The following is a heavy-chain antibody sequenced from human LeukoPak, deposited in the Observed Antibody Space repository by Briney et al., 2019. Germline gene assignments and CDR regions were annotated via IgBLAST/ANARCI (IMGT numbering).Heavy chain of an antibody. Sequence: ASVKVSCKASGYTFTSYGISWVRQAPGQGLEWMGWINPNNGDTSYAQKFQGRVTMTRDTSISTAYIDLSSLISDDTAVYYCARGRTLSGGNRDYLDSYWGQGTLVTVSS. J-gene: IGHJ4*02. V-gene: IGHV1-2*02. CDR2: INPNNGDT. CDR1: GYTFTSYG. CDR3: ARGRTLSGGNRDYLDSY. D-gene: IGHD4-17*01.